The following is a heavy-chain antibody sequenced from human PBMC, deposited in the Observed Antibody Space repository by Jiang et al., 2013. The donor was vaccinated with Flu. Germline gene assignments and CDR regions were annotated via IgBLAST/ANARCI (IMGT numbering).Heavy chain of an antibody. V-gene: IGHV3-30-3*01. CDR3: ARARDNWNEYYFDY. Sequence: ASGFTFSSYAMHWVRQAPGKGLEWVAVISYDGSNKYYADSVKGRFTISRDNSKNTLYLQMNSLRAEDTAVYYCARARDNWNEYYFDYWGQGTLVTVSS. CDR2: ISYDGSNK. CDR1: GFTFSSYA. J-gene: IGHJ4*02. D-gene: IGHD1-20*01.